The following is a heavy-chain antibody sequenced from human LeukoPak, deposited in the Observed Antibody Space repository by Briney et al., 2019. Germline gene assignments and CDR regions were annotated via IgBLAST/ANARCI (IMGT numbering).Heavy chain of an antibody. CDR3: ARVLRVPGKPFRYSFDY. Sequence: GASVPVSCKASGYTFTGYYMHWVRQAPGQGLEWMGWINPNSGGTNYAQKFQGRVTMTRDTSISTAYMELSSLRSEDTAVYYCARVLRVPGKPFRYSFDYWGQGTLVTVSS. V-gene: IGHV1-2*02. CDR2: INPNSGGT. D-gene: IGHD5-12*01. CDR1: GYTFTGYY. J-gene: IGHJ4*02.